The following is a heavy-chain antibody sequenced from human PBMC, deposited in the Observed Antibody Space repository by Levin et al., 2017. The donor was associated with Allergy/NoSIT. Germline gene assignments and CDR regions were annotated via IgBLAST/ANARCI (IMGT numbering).Heavy chain of an antibody. Sequence: LSLTCAASGFTSSSYALSWVRQAPGKGLEWVSAISGSGGSTYYADSVKGRFTISRDNSKNTLYLQMNSLRAEDTAVYYCAKESSRGPFDYWGQGTLVTVSS. CDR1: GFTSSSYA. V-gene: IGHV3-23*01. J-gene: IGHJ4*02. CDR3: AKESSRGPFDY. CDR2: ISGSGGST. D-gene: IGHD3-10*01.